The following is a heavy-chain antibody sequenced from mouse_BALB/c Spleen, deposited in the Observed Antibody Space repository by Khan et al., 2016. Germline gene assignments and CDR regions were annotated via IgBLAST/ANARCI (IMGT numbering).Heavy chain of an antibody. D-gene: IGHD2-14*01. Sequence: QVQLQQSGAELVRPGSSVKISCKAAGYVFSSYWMNWVKQRPGQGLEWIGQIYPGAGDTYYTGKFKGKVTLTADKSSSTAYMQISSLTSEESAVYFCARGTPLADWGQGTLFTVSA. CDR3: ARGTPLAD. CDR1: GYVFSSYW. CDR2: IYPGAGDT. J-gene: IGHJ3*01. V-gene: IGHV1-80*01.